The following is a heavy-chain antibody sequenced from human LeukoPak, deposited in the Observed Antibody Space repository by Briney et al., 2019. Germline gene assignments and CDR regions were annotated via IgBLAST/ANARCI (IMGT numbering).Heavy chain of an antibody. CDR2: ISSSSSYI. Sequence: GGSLRLSCAASGFTFSSYSMNWVRQAPGKGLEWVSSISSSSSYIYYADSVKGRFTISRDNAKNSLYLQMNSLRAEDTAVYYCARMYSSSWLFRDDAFDIWGQGTMVTVSS. CDR3: ARMYSSSWLFRDDAFDI. J-gene: IGHJ3*02. CDR1: GFTFSSYS. V-gene: IGHV3-21*01. D-gene: IGHD6-13*01.